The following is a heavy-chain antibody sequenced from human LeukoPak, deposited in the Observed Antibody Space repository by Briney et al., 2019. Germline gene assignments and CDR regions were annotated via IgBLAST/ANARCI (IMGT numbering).Heavy chain of an antibody. Sequence: GGSLRLSCAASGFTFSSYDMSWVRQAPGKGLEWVPVISGSGGSTYYADSVKGRFTISRDNFKNTLYLQMNSLRAEDTAVYYCAKDLTVGATRGSPFDYWGQGTLVTVSS. J-gene: IGHJ4*02. D-gene: IGHD1-26*01. CDR2: ISGSGGST. CDR3: AKDLTVGATRGSPFDY. CDR1: GFTFSSYD. V-gene: IGHV3-23*01.